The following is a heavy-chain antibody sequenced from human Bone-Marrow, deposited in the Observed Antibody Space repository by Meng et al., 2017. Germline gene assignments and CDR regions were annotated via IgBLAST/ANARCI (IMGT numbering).Heavy chain of an antibody. D-gene: IGHD6-13*01. J-gene: IGHJ4*02. CDR2: ISYDGSNK. CDR1: GFTFSSYA. CDR3: ARDRGSSWPDY. Sequence: GGSLRLSCAASGFTFSSYAMHWVRQAPGKGLEWVAVISYDGSNKYYADSVKGRFTISRDNSKNTLYLQMNSLRAEDTAVYYCARDRGSSWPDYWGQGALVTVSS. V-gene: IGHV3-30*01.